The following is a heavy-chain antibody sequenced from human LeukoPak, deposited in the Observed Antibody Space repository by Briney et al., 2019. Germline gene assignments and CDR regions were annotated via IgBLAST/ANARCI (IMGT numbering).Heavy chain of an antibody. CDR3: ARTYSSPNWFDP. V-gene: IGHV1-69*05. CDR1: GGTFSNYA. D-gene: IGHD6-13*01. CDR2: IIPIFGTA. Sequence: AASVKVSCKASGGTFSNYAISWVRQAPGQGLEWMGGIIPIFGTANYAQKFQGRVTITTDKSTSTAYMELSSLRSEDTAVYYCARTYSSPNWFDPWGQGTLVTVSS. J-gene: IGHJ5*02.